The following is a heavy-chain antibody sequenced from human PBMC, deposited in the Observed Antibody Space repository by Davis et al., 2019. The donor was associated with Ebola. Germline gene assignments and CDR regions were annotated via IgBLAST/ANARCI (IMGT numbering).Heavy chain of an antibody. D-gene: IGHD2-15*01. Sequence: ASVKVSCKASGYTFTSYYMHWVRQAPGQGLEWMGIINPSGGSTSYAQKFQGRVTITRDTSASTAYMELSSLRSDDTAVYYCARDNGYCSGGSCYSAGWFDPWGQGTLVTVSS. CDR2: INPSGGST. J-gene: IGHJ5*02. CDR3: ARDNGYCSGGSCYSAGWFDP. V-gene: IGHV1-46*01. CDR1: GYTFTSYY.